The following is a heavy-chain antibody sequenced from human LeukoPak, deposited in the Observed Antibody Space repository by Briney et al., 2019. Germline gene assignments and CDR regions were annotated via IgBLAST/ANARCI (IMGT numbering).Heavy chain of an antibody. CDR3: ASQAPGYSYGYVY. Sequence: SETLSLTCTVSGGSISSSSYYWGWIRQPPGKGLEWVGSIYFSGSSYYNPSLKSRVTISVDTSKNHFSLKLSSVTAADTAVYYCASQAPGYSYGYVYWGQGTLVTVSS. CDR2: IYFSGSS. D-gene: IGHD5-18*01. V-gene: IGHV4-39*02. CDR1: GGSISSSSYY. J-gene: IGHJ4*02.